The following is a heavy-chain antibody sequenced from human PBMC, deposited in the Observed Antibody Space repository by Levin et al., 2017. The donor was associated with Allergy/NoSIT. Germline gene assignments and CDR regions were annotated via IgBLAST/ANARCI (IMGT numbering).Heavy chain of an antibody. Sequence: EASVKVSCAASGILFSSYDMNWVRQAPGKGLEWVSSISAGGNYIYYADSVKGRFTISRDNAKNSLFLQMNSLRAEDTAVYYCASWAMYHYDRSAFDYFYYAMDVWGQGTTVTVS. J-gene: IGHJ6*02. CDR3: ASWAMYHYDRSAFDYFYYAMDV. V-gene: IGHV3-21*01. D-gene: IGHD3-22*01. CDR1: GILFSSYD. CDR2: ISAGGNYI.